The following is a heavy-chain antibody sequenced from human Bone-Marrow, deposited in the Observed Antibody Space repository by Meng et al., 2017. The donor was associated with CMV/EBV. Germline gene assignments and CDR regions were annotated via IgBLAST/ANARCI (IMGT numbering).Heavy chain of an antibody. J-gene: IGHJ6*01. D-gene: IGHD1-1*01. Sequence: GGSLKIPCAASGFTFSSYAMHWVRQAPGKGLEWVAVISYDGSNKYYADTVKGRFTISRDNAKKSLYLQMNSLRAEDTAVYYCARGRGDNWYYYGMDVWGQGTTVTVSS. CDR3: ARGRGDNWYYYGMDV. CDR1: GFTFSSYA. V-gene: IGHV3-30*04. CDR2: ISYDGSNK.